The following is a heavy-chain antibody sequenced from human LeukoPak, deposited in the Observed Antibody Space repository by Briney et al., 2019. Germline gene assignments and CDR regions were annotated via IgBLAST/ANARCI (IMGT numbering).Heavy chain of an antibody. Sequence: GRSLRLSCAASGFTSSSYAMHWVRQAPGKGLEWVAVISYDGSNKYYADSVKGRFTISRDNSKNTLYLQMNSLRAEDTAVYYCAKIPARNLRFLEENWFDPWGQGTLVTVSS. V-gene: IGHV3-30-3*02. D-gene: IGHD3-3*01. CDR1: GFTSSSYA. CDR2: ISYDGSNK. CDR3: AKIPARNLRFLEENWFDP. J-gene: IGHJ5*02.